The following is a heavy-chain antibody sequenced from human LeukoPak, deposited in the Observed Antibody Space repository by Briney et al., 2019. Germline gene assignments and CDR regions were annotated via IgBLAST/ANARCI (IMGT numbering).Heavy chain of an antibody. J-gene: IGHJ4*02. CDR1: GGTFISYA. D-gene: IGHD2-2*01. CDR3: ARMVFEVGYCSSTSCYGFDY. Sequence: SVKVSCKASGGTFISYAISWVRQAPGQGLEWMGGIIPILGTANYAQKLQGRVTMTTDTSTSTAYMELRSLRSDDTAVYYCARMVFEVGYCSSTSCYGFDYWGQGTLVTVSS. V-gene: IGHV1-69*10. CDR2: IIPILGTA.